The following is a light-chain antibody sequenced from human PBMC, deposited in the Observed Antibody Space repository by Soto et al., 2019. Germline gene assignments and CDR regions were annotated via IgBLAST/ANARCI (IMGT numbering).Light chain of an antibody. CDR3: QQYGTSPT. V-gene: IGKV3-20*01. Sequence: DIVLTQSPGILSLSPGERATLSCRASQSATSTYLAWYQQKPGQAPRLLIYGASNRATGIPDRFSGGGSGTDFTLTISRLEPEDFAFYYCQQYGTSPTFGQGTKVEIK. CDR2: GAS. J-gene: IGKJ1*01. CDR1: QSATSTY.